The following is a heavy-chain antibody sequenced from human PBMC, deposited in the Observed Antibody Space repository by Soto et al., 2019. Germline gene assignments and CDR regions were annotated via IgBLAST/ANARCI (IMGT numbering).Heavy chain of an antibody. Sequence: QVQLVQSGAEVKMPGASVKVTCKASGHSFTRPSDYMHWVRQAPGQGLEWVGIINLSDGSTSYAQRSQGRVTLTSDTSTSKVYMELSSLRSDDMAIYDCVRGRAGATADSWGQGTLVTVSS. V-gene: IGHV1-46*01. D-gene: IGHD3-10*01. CDR2: INLSDGST. CDR1: GHSFTRPSDY. J-gene: IGHJ5*01. CDR3: VRGRAGATADS.